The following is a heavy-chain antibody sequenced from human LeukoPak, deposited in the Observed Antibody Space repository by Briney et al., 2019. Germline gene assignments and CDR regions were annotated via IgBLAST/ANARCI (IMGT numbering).Heavy chain of an antibody. J-gene: IGHJ6*02. Sequence: PSETLSLTCTVSGGSISSSSYYWGWIRQPPGKGLEWIGSIYYSGSTYYNPSLKSRVTISVDTSKNQFSLKLSSVTAADTAVYYCARGQTYQLLSWGYYYYGMDVWGQGTTVTVSS. CDR2: IYYSGST. CDR3: ARGQTYQLLSWGYYYYGMDV. D-gene: IGHD2-2*01. CDR1: GGSISSSSYY. V-gene: IGHV4-39*07.